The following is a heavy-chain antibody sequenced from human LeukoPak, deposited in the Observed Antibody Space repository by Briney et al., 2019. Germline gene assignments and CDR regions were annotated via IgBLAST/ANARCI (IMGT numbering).Heavy chain of an antibody. CDR1: GFAFSVYE. CDR2: ISSSGGTR. V-gene: IGHV3-48*03. Sequence: PGGSLRLSCAASGFAFSVYEMYWVRQAPGKGLEWVSYISSSGGTRYYADSVKGRFTISRDNAKNSLYLQMSSLRAEDTAVYYCARDLPGRAVTWGQGTLVTVSS. J-gene: IGHJ4*02. CDR3: ARDLPGRAVT. D-gene: IGHD4-17*01.